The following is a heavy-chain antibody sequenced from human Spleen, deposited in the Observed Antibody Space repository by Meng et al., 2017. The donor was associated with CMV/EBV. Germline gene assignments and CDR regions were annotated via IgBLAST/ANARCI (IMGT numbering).Heavy chain of an antibody. J-gene: IGHJ4*02. D-gene: IGHD3-22*01. V-gene: IGHV5-51*01. CDR2: IYPDDSDT. CDR3: ARQEDYDSSGYYYPY. Sequence: KVSCKTSGYKFTTYWIAWVRQMPGKGLEWMGMIYPDDSDTRYSPSFQGQVTISADKSISTAYLQWSSLKASDTAMYYCARQEDYDSSGYYYPYWGQGTLVTVSS. CDR1: GYKFTTYW.